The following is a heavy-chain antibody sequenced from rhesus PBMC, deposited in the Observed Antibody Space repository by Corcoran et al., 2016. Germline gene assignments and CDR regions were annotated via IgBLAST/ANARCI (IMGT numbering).Heavy chain of an antibody. V-gene: IGHV4-173*01. CDR1: GGSFRNNY. CDR2: ILGSGDII. Sequence: QLQLQESGPGLGKPSETLSLACAVSGGSFRNNYWVWLRQPQGKGLGWIGRILGSGDIIVFNPSLKSRVNISTDTSKNQFSLKLTSVAAADTAVYFCARGCAGSGCPLVHIDFWGQGFLVTVSS. CDR3: ARGCAGSGCPLVHIDF. D-gene: IGHD2-21*01. J-gene: IGHJ4*01.